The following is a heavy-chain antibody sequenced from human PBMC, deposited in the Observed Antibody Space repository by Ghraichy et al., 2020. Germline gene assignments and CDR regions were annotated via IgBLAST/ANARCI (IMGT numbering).Heavy chain of an antibody. CDR3: ARDTAPRRITIFGVVIHDGPIDY. J-gene: IGHJ4*02. V-gene: IGHV3-33*01. D-gene: IGHD3-3*01. Sequence: GGSLRLSCAASGFTFSSYGMHWVRQAPGKGLEWVAVIWYDGSNKYYADSVKGRFTISRDNSKNTLYLQRNSLRAEDTAVYYCARDTAPRRITIFGVVIHDGPIDYWGQGTLVTVSS. CDR2: IWYDGSNK. CDR1: GFTFSSYG.